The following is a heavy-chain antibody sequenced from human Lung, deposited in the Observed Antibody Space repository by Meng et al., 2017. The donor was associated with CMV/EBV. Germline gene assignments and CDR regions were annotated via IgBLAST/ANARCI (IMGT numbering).Heavy chain of an antibody. Sequence: SXKISXAASGFTFSSYEMNWVRQAPGKGLEWVSYISSSGSTIYYADSVKGRVTISRDNAKNSLYLQMNSLRAEDTAVYYCARDHSHCSSTSCYLGGFDPWGQGTXVTVAS. CDR2: ISSSGSTI. J-gene: IGHJ5*02. CDR3: ARDHSHCSSTSCYLGGFDP. CDR1: GFTFSSYE. D-gene: IGHD2-2*01. V-gene: IGHV3-48*03.